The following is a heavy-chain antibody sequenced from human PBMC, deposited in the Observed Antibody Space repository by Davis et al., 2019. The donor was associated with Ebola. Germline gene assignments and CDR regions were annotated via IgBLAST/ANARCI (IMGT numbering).Heavy chain of an antibody. CDR2: FGTSGDT. CDR1: GFSFSSYA. J-gene: IGHJ4*02. D-gene: IGHD3-9*01. V-gene: IGHV3-23*01. CDR3: AKDTSNIWFDI. Sequence: GESLKISCAASGFSFSSYAMSWVRQAPGKGLEWVSTFGTSGDTYYADSVKGRFTISRDNSKNTLYLQMNGPRVDDTAIYYCAKDTSNIWFDIWGQGTLVTVSS.